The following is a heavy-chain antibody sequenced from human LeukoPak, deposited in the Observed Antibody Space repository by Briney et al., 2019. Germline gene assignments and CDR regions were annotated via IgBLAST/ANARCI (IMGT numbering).Heavy chain of an antibody. V-gene: IGHV3-23*01. CDR2: ISGSGGST. Sequence: GGSLRLSCAASGFTFSSYAMNWVRQAPGKGLEWVSAISGSGGSTYYADSVKGRFTISRDNSKNTLYLQMNSLRAEDTAVYYCAKDYYGSGSNFDYWGQGTLVTVSS. CDR1: GFTFSSYA. J-gene: IGHJ4*02. D-gene: IGHD3-10*01. CDR3: AKDYYGSGSNFDY.